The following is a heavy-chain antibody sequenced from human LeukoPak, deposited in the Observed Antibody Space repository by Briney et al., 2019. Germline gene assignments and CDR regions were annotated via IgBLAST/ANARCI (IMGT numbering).Heavy chain of an antibody. V-gene: IGHV3-66*01. J-gene: IGHJ4*02. CDR1: GFTVSSNY. D-gene: IGHD4-17*01. CDR2: IYSGGST. Sequence: PGGSLRLSCAASGFTVSSNYMTWVRQAPGKGLEWVSVIYSGGSTDYADSVKGRFTISRDNSKNTLYLQMNSLRAEDTAVYYCARGYGDNPLDYWGQGTLVTVSS. CDR3: ARGYGDNPLDY.